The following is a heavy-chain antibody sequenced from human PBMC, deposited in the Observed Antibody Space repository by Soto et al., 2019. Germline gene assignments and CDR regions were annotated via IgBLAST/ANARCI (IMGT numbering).Heavy chain of an antibody. J-gene: IGHJ4*02. Sequence: QVQLVESGGGVVQPGRSLRLSCAASGFTFSSYGMHWVRQAPGKGLEWVAVISYDGSNKYYADSVKGRFTISRDNSKNTLYLQMNSLRAEDTAVYYCAGAPVGATTVDWGQGTLVTVSS. CDR1: GFTFSSYG. V-gene: IGHV3-30*03. CDR2: ISYDGSNK. D-gene: IGHD1-26*01. CDR3: AGAPVGATTVD.